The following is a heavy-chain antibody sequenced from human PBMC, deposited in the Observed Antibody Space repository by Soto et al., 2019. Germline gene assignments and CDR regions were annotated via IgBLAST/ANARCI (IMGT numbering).Heavy chain of an antibody. Sequence: ASVKVSCKASGYTFTSYGISWVRQAPGQGLEWMGWISAYNGNTNYEQKLQGRVTMTTDTSTSTAYMELRSLRSDDTAVYYCARDGAIFGVVTGAFDIWGQGTMVTVS. V-gene: IGHV1-18*04. CDR3: ARDGAIFGVVTGAFDI. J-gene: IGHJ3*02. CDR2: ISAYNGNT. D-gene: IGHD3-3*01. CDR1: GYTFTSYG.